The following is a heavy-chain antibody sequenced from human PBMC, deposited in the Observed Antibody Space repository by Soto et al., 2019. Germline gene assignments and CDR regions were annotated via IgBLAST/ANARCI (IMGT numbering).Heavy chain of an antibody. CDR3: ARGLGPNPSPVTIFGVVITYYYYYMDV. D-gene: IGHD3-3*01. CDR1: GYTFTSYD. Sequence: ASVKVSWKASGYTFTSYDINWVRQATGQRLEWMGWMNPNSGNTGYAQKFQGRVTMTRNTSISTAYMELSSLRSEDTAVYYCARGLGPNPSPVTIFGVVITYYYYYMDVWGKGTTVTVSS. V-gene: IGHV1-8*01. CDR2: MNPNSGNT. J-gene: IGHJ6*03.